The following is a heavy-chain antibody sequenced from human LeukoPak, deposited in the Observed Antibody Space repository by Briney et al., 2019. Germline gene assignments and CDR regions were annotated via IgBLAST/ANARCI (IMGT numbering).Heavy chain of an antibody. CDR1: GFTFSSYA. V-gene: IGHV3-23*01. CDR2: ISGSGGST. J-gene: IGHJ2*01. Sequence: GGSLRLSCAASGFTFSSYAMSWVRQAPGKGLEWVSAISGSGGSTYYADSVKGRFTISRDNAKNSLYLQMNSLRAEDTAVYYCARAQVDRWYFDLWGRGTLVTVSS. CDR3: ARAQVDRWYFDL. D-gene: IGHD2-15*01.